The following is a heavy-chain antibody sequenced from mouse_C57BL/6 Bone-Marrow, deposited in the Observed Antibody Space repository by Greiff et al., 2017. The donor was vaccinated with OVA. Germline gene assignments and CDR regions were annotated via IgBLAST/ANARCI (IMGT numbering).Heavy chain of an antibody. CDR1: GYTFTDYY. D-gene: IGHD2-3*01. Sequence: VQLKQSGAELVRPGASVKLSCKASGYTFTDYYINWVKQRPGQGLEWIARIYPGSGNTYYNEKFKGKATLTAEKSSSTAYMQLSSLTSEDSAVYFCARSYDGYYSLFYWGQGTLVTVSA. CDR2: IYPGSGNT. V-gene: IGHV1-76*01. J-gene: IGHJ3*01. CDR3: ARSYDGYYSLFY.